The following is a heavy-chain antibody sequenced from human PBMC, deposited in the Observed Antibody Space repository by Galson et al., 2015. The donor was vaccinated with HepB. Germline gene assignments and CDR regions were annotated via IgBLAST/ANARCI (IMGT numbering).Heavy chain of an antibody. J-gene: IGHJ4*02. V-gene: IGHV5-10-1*01. D-gene: IGHD1-26*01. Sequence: QSGAEVKEPGESLRISCKGSGSSFTSYWINWVRQMPGKGLEWMGRIDPSDSYINYSPSFEGHVTISIDKSINTAYLQWSSLTASDTAVYYCARRTFAVGAHYFDNWGQGTLVTVSS. CDR2: IDPSDSYI. CDR3: ARRTFAVGAHYFDN. CDR1: GSSFTSYW.